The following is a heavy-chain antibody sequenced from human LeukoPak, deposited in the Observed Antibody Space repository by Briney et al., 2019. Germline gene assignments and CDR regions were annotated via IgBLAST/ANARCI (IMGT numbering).Heavy chain of an antibody. CDR1: GFTFSSYS. J-gene: IGHJ6*02. CDR3: AREPPGCSSTSCYGAYGMDV. V-gene: IGHV3-21*01. Sequence: GGSLRLSCAASGFTFSSYSMNWVRQAPGKGLEGVSSISSSSSYIYYADSVKGRFTISRENAKNSLYLQMNSLRAEDTAVYYCAREPPGCSSTSCYGAYGMDVWGQGTTVTVSS. D-gene: IGHD2-2*01. CDR2: ISSSSSYI.